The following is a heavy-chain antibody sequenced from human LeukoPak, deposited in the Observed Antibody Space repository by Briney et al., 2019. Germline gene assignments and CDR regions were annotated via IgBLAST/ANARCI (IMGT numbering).Heavy chain of an antibody. V-gene: IGHV3-23*01. CDR1: GFTFSSYA. Sequence: GGSLRLSCAASGFTFSSYAMSWVRQAPGKGLEWVSAISGSGGSTYYADSVKGRFTISRDNSKNTLYLQMNSLRAEDTAVYYCAKDPGVAGHSEYYFDYWGQGTLVTVSS. CDR2: ISGSGGST. J-gene: IGHJ4*02. D-gene: IGHD6-19*01. CDR3: AKDPGVAGHSEYYFDY.